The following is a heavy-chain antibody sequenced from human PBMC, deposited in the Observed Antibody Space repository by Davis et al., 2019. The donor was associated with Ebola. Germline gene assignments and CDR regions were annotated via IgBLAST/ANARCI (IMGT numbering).Heavy chain of an antibody. D-gene: IGHD1-1*01. V-gene: IGHV3-21*01. CDR1: GFTFSNYI. CDR3: AAGGYDDY. Sequence: PGGSLRLSCTASGFTFSNYIMNWVRQAPGKGLEWVSSISSTSGYKYYADSVKGRFTISRDNAKTSLYLQMNSLRAEDTAVYYCAAGGYDDYWGQGTLVTVSS. CDR2: ISSTSGYK. J-gene: IGHJ4*02.